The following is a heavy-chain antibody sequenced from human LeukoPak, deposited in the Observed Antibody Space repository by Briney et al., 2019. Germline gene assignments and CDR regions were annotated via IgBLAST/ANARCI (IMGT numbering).Heavy chain of an antibody. V-gene: IGHV1-2*02. Sequence: ASVKVSCKASGYTFTGYYMHWVRQAPGQGLEWMGWINPNSGGTNYAQKFQGRVTMTRDTSISTAYMELSRLRSDDTSVYYCARVCNGYDCPFDYWGQGTLVSFSS. CDR2: INPNSGGT. CDR1: GYTFTGYY. CDR3: ARVCNGYDCPFDY. J-gene: IGHJ4*02. D-gene: IGHD5-12*01.